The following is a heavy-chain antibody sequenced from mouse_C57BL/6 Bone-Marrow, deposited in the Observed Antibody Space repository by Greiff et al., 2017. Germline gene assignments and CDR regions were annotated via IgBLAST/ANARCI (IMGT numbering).Heavy chain of an antibody. CDR2: IDPENGDT. Sequence: EVQLQQSGAELVRPGASVKLSCTASGFNFKDDYMHWVKQRPEHGLEWIGWIDPENGDTEYASKFQGKATVTADTSSNTAYLQLSSLTAEDTAVYYCTPDERDGYWGQGTTLTVAS. J-gene: IGHJ2*01. CDR3: TPDERDGY. CDR1: GFNFKDDY. D-gene: IGHD2-13*01. V-gene: IGHV14-4*01.